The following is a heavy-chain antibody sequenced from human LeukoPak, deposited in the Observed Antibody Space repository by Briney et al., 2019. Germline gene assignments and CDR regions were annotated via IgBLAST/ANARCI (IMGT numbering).Heavy chain of an antibody. J-gene: IGHJ4*02. CDR1: GFTFSSYW. V-gene: IGHV3-23*01. CDR3: AKDYEYNSNTWYFH. D-gene: IGHD6-13*01. Sequence: PGGSLRLSCAASGFTFSSYWMHWVRQAPGKGLEWVSGIIENGGETYYADSVRGRFTISRDNSKNTLYLQMNGLRAEDTAVYYCAKDYEYNSNTWYFHWGRGTLVSVSS. CDR2: IIENGGET.